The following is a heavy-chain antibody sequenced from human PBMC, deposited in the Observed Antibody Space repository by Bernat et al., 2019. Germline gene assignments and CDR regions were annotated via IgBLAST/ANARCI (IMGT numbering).Heavy chain of an antibody. V-gene: IGHV3-48*01. D-gene: IGHD2-15*01. J-gene: IGHJ4*02. Sequence: EVQLVESGGGLVQPGGSLRLSCAASGFIFNNYAMNWVRQAPGKGLEWVSFISSSSGFTTYYADSVKGRFAISRDNAKNSLYLQMNSLRVEDTGVYYCAVDPDGIRDFDYWGQGTLVTVSS. CDR2: ISSSSGFTT. CDR3: AVDPDGIRDFDY. CDR1: GFIFNNYA.